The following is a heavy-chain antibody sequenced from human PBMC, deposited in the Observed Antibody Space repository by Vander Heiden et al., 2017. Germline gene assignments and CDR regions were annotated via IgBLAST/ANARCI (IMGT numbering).Heavy chain of an antibody. CDR2: IYYSGST. CDR1: GGYY. Sequence: GGYYWSWIRQHPGKGLEWIGYIYYSGSTYYNPSLKSRVTISVDTSKNQFSLKLSSVTAADTAVYYCARVCGGDCLDYYNGMDVWGQGTTVTGSS. J-gene: IGHJ6*02. D-gene: IGHD2-21*02. V-gene: IGHV4-31*02. CDR3: ARVCGGDCLDYYNGMDV.